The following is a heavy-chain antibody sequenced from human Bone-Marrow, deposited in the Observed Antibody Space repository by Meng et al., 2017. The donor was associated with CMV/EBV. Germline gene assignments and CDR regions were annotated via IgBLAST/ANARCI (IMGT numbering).Heavy chain of an antibody. CDR3: AHLTVTTYYFDY. CDR2: LSWDDDK. V-gene: IGHV2-5*02. CDR1: GFSISTSGVG. Sequence: QTTMNDAAPSPVKPTQTPTLTRIFSGFSISTSGVGVGLIRPPPGKALEWLALLSWDDDKRYSPSLKSRLTITKDTSKNQVVLTMTNMDPVDTATYYCAHLTVTTYYFDYWGQGTLVTVSS. J-gene: IGHJ4*02. D-gene: IGHD4-17*01.